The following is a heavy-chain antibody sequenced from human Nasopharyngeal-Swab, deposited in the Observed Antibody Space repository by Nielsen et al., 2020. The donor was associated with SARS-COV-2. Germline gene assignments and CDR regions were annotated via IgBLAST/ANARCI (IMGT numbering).Heavy chain of an antibody. CDR1: GYTFTSYA. CDR2: INAGNGNT. V-gene: IGHV1-3*01. Sequence: ASVKVSCKASGYTFTSYAMHWVRQAPGQRLEWMGWINAGNGNTKYSQKFQGRVTITRGTSASTAYMELSSLRSEDTAVYYCARDRNVLRYFDWLGWFDPWGQGTLVTVSS. D-gene: IGHD3-9*01. CDR3: ARDRNVLRYFDWLGWFDP. J-gene: IGHJ5*02.